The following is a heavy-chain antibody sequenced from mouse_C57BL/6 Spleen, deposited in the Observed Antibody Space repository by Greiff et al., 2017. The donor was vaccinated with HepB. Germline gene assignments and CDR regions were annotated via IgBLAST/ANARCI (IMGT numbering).Heavy chain of an antibody. V-gene: IGHV3-8*01. Sequence: EVQRVESGPGLAKPSQTLSLTCSVTGYSITSDYWNWIRKFPGNKLEYMGYISYSGSTYYNPSLKSRISITRDTSKNQYYLQLNSVTTEDTATYYCARSRYDYHWYFDVWGTGTTVTVSS. CDR2: ISYSGST. D-gene: IGHD2-4*01. J-gene: IGHJ1*03. CDR1: GYSITSDY. CDR3: ARSRYDYHWYFDV.